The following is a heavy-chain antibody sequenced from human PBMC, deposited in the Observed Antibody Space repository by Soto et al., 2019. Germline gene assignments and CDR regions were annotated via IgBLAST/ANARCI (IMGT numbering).Heavy chain of an antibody. Sequence: GGSLRLSCAASGFTFSSYAMSWVRQAPGKGLEWVSYISSSGSTIYYADSVKGRFTISRDNAKNSLYLQMNSLRAEDTAVYYCARDPMVVSSSSDSRYYYGMDVWGQGTTVTVSS. CDR1: GFTFSSYA. D-gene: IGHD6-6*01. CDR3: ARDPMVVSSSSDSRYYYGMDV. V-gene: IGHV3-48*04. J-gene: IGHJ6*02. CDR2: ISSSGSTI.